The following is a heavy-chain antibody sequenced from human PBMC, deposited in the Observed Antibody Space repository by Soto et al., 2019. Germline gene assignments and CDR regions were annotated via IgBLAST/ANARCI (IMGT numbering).Heavy chain of an antibody. J-gene: IGHJ4*02. CDR2: ISYDGSNK. Sequence: GSLRLSCAASGFTFSSYAMHWVRQAPGKGLEWVAVISYDGSNKYYADSVKGRFTISRDNSKNTLYLQMNSLRAEDTAVYYCARDSNKITMIVVVITNPDYWGQGTLVTVSS. CDR1: GFTFSSYA. V-gene: IGHV3-30-3*01. CDR3: ARDSNKITMIVVVITNPDY. D-gene: IGHD3-22*01.